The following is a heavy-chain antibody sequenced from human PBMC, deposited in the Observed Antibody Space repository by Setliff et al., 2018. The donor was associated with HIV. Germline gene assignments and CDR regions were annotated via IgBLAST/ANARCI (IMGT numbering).Heavy chain of an antibody. CDR1: GFTFSSYS. CDR3: ARAYNVYDYRFDSSGYDY. V-gene: IGHV3-48*01. J-gene: IGHJ4*02. CDR2: ISSSSSTI. D-gene: IGHD3-22*01. Sequence: PGGSLRLSCAASGFTFSSYSMNWVRQAPGKGLEWVSYISSSSSTIYYAGSVKGRFTISRDNAKNSLYLQMNSLRAEDTAVYYCARAYNVYDYRFDSSGYDYWGQGTLVTVSS.